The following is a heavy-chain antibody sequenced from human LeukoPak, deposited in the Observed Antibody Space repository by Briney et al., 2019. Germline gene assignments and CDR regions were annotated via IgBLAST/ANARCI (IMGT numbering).Heavy chain of an antibody. CDR3: ARGIQLWLSNWFDP. V-gene: IGHV4-39*01. CDR1: GGSISSSNYY. CDR2: IYYSGST. J-gene: IGHJ5*02. D-gene: IGHD5-18*01. Sequence: PSETLSLTCTVSGGSISSSNYYWGWIRQPPGKGLEWIGSIYYSGSTYYNPSLKSRVTISVDTSKNQFSLKLSSVTAADTAVYYCARGIQLWLSNWFDPWGQGTLVTVSS.